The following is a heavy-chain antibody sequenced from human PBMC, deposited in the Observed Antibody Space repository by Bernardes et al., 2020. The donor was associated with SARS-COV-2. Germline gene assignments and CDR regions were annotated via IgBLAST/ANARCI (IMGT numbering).Heavy chain of an antibody. CDR3: ARDGYSSGPYDS. CDR1: GYTFTHYY. Sequence: ASVKVSCKASGYTFTHYYLQCVRQSPIQGLEGGGWTYPNLGVTNYAQKFQGRVTMTRDKYISTVYMELNRLRSDDTAVYYCARDGYSSGPYDSWGQGTLVTVSS. J-gene: IGHJ4*02. D-gene: IGHD6-19*01. CDR2: TYPNLGVT. V-gene: IGHV1-2*02.